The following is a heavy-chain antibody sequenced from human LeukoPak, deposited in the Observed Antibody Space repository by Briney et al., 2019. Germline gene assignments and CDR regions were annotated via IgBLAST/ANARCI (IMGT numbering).Heavy chain of an antibody. CDR2: MYYSGST. CDR3: ARIPSSGYYYGAFDI. V-gene: IGHV4-59*01. CDR1: GDSISTYY. D-gene: IGHD3-22*01. J-gene: IGHJ3*02. Sequence: PETLSLTCTVSGDSISTYYWSWIRQPPGKGLEWIGYMYYSGSTNYNPSLKSRVTISLDTPKNQFSLRLNSVTAADTAVYYCARIPSSGYYYGAFDIWGQGTMVTVSS.